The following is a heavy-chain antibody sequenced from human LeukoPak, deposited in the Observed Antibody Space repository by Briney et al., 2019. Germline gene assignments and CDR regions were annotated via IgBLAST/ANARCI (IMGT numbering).Heavy chain of an antibody. CDR3: ARAVNSSGWDYYYYYYMDV. CDR1: GGSFSGYY. D-gene: IGHD3-22*01. J-gene: IGHJ6*03. CDR2: IYTSGST. V-gene: IGHV4-4*08. Sequence: SETLSLTCAVYGGSFSGYYWSWIRQPPGKGLEWIGRIYTSGSTNYNPSLKSRVTILVDTSKNQFSLRLSSVTAADTAVYYCARAVNSSGWDYYYYYYMDVWGKGTTVTISS.